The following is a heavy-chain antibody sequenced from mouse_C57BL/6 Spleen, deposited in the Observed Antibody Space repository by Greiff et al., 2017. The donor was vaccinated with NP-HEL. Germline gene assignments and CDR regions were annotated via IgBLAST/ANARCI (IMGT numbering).Heavy chain of an antibody. CDR2: ISYDGSN. CDR1: GYSITSGYY. Sequence: ESGPGLVKPSQSLSLTCSVTGYSITSGYYWNWIRQFPGNKLEWMGYISYDGSNNYNPSLKNRISITRDPSKNQFFLKLNSVTTEDTATYYCARGRDYGSSSAWFAYWGQGTLVTVSA. D-gene: IGHD1-1*01. J-gene: IGHJ3*01. V-gene: IGHV3-6*01. CDR3: ARGRDYGSSSAWFAY.